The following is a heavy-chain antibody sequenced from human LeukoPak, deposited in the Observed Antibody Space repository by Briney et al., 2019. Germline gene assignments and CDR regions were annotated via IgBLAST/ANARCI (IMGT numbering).Heavy chain of an antibody. CDR2: IIPIFGTA. V-gene: IGHV1-69*13. CDR1: GGTFSSYT. D-gene: IGHD3-3*01. Sequence: SVKVSCKASGGTFSSYTISWVRQAPGQGLEWMGGIIPIFGTANYAQKFQGRVTITADESTSTAYMELSSLRSEDTAVYYCARSLRFLEWFPNFDYWGQGTLVTVSS. J-gene: IGHJ4*02. CDR3: ARSLRFLEWFPNFDY.